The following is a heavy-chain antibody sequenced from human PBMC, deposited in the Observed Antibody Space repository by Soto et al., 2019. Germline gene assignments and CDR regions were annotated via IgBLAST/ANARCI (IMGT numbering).Heavy chain of an antibody. V-gene: IGHV1-18*01. CDR2: ISAYNGNT. CDR1: GYTFTSYG. Sequence: ASVKVSCKASGYTFTSYGISWVRQAPGQGLEWMGWISAYNGNTNYAQKFQGWVTMTRDTSISTAYMELSRLRSDDTAVYYCARTPFPWGQGTLVTVSS. CDR3: ARTPFP. J-gene: IGHJ5*02. D-gene: IGHD2-15*01.